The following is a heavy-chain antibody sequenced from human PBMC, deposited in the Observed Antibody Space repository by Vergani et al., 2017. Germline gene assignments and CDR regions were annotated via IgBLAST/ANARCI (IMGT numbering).Heavy chain of an antibody. D-gene: IGHD3-10*01. CDR3: ASSYGSGSYRYFDY. J-gene: IGHJ4*02. CDR1: GFTFSSYS. Sequence: EAQLAESGGGLVQPGQSLRLSCTASGFTFSSYSMNWVRQAPGKGLEWVSSISESTRYIYYADSVKGRFTISRDNAKNSVYLQMNSLRAEDTAVYYCASSYGSGSYRYFDYWGQGTLVTVSS. CDR2: ISESTRYI. V-gene: IGHV3-21*01.